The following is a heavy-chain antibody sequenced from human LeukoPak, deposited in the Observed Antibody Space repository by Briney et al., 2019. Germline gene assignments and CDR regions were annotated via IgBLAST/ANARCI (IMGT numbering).Heavy chain of an antibody. V-gene: IGHV3-23*01. Sequence: GGSLRLSCAASGFTFSSYAMSWVRQAPGKGLEWVSAISGSGGSTYYADSVKGRFTISRDNSKNTLYLQMNSLRAEDTAVYYCAKDLSSDFDWLSNFDYWGQGTLVTVSS. J-gene: IGHJ4*02. CDR2: ISGSGGST. CDR3: AKDLSSDFDWLSNFDY. D-gene: IGHD3-9*01. CDR1: GFTFSSYA.